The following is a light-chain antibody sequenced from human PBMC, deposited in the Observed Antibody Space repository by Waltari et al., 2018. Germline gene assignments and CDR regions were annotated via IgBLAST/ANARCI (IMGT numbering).Light chain of an antibody. CDR2: EFS. Sequence: QSALTQPPSASGSPGQSVTISCPGTSSDIGLNNYVPWYQQHPGKAPKLIIYEFSNRPSGVPDRFSGSKSGNTASLTVSGLQPEDEADYYCTSNAGTTGVFGSGTKVTVL. CDR1: SSDIGLNNY. J-gene: IGLJ1*01. CDR3: TSNAGTTGV. V-gene: IGLV2-8*01.